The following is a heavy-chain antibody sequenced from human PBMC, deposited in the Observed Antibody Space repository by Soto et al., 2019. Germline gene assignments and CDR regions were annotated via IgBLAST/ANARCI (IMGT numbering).Heavy chain of an antibody. J-gene: IGHJ6*02. CDR2: IYPGDSNT. CDR3: ARSRRGAYSSGWYSPSGYYNYGIDV. Sequence: PGESLKISCKGSGYSFTNSWIGWARQMPGKGLEWMGIIYPGDSNTRYSPSFQGQVTISADKSISTAYLQWSSLKASDTAMYYCARSRRGAYSSGWYSPSGYYNYGIDVWGQGTKVTVSS. D-gene: IGHD6-19*01. V-gene: IGHV5-51*01. CDR1: GYSFTNSW.